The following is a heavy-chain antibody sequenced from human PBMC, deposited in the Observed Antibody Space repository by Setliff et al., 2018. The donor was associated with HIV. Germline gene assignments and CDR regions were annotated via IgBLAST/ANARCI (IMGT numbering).Heavy chain of an antibody. J-gene: IGHJ3*02. CDR1: GYTFTTYA. CDR3: AREGQWLDLGDAFDI. Sequence: GASVKVSCKASGYTFTTYAIHWVRQAPGQRLEWMGWINAANGNTKNSQKFQGRVTITRDTSATTAFMELSSLRSEDTAVYHCAREGQWLDLGDAFDIWGQGTVVTVSS. D-gene: IGHD6-19*01. V-gene: IGHV1-3*01. CDR2: INAANGNT.